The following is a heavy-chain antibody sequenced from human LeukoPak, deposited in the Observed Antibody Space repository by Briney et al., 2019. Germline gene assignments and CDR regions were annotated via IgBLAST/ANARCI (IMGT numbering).Heavy chain of an antibody. CDR2: LYPGVST. V-gene: IGHV4-4*07. Sequence: SETLSLTCTVSGGFIHTYNWIWIRQPAGKGLEWIGRLYPGVSTDYNPSLKSRVTISVDTSKKQFALKLSAVTAADTAVYYCARMNFYDSTGYSPGHYMDVWGKGTTVTVSS. CDR3: ARMNFYDSTGYSPGHYMDV. D-gene: IGHD3-22*01. CDR1: GGFIHTYN. J-gene: IGHJ6*03.